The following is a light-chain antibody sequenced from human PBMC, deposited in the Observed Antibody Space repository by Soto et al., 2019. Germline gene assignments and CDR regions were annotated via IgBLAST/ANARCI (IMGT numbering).Light chain of an antibody. CDR3: QQSGSSPLT. CDR2: RAS. Sequence: EIVLTQSPGTLSLSPGERATLSCRASQSVTNRYLAWYQQKPGQAPRLLIYRASTRATDIPDRFSGSGSGTDFTLTSSRLEPEDFAVYYCQQSGSSPLTFGGGTKVEIK. J-gene: IGKJ4*01. V-gene: IGKV3-20*01. CDR1: QSVTNRY.